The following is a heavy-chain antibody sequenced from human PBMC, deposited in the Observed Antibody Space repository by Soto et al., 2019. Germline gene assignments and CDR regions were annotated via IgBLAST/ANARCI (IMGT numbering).Heavy chain of an antibody. CDR2: INPNSGGT. CDR1: GYTFTGYY. CDR3: ARASSSSWYDSGYYYGMDV. V-gene: IGHV1-2*04. J-gene: IGHJ6*02. Sequence: ASVKVSCKASGYTFTGYYMHWVRQAPGQGLEWMGWINPNSGGTNYAQKFQGWVTMTRDTSISTAYMELSRLRSDDTAVYYCARASSSSWYDSGYYYGMDVWGQGTTVSVSS. D-gene: IGHD6-13*01.